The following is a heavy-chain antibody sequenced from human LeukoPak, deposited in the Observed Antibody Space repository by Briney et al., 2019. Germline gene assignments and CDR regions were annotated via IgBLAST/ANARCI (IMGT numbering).Heavy chain of an antibody. CDR1: GFTFDDYT. CDR2: ISWEGGST. J-gene: IGHJ4*02. Sequence: GGSLRLSCAASGFTFDDYTMHWVRQAPGKGLEWVSLISWEGGSTYYADSVKGRFTISRDNGKNSLNLQMNSLRTEDTALYYCAKDAMRGSGYLDYWGQGTLVTVSS. V-gene: IGHV3-43*01. D-gene: IGHD2-15*01. CDR3: AKDAMRGSGYLDY.